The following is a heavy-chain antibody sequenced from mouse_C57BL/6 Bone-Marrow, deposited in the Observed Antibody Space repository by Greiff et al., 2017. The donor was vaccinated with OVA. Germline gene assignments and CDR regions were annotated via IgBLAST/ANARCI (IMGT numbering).Heavy chain of an antibody. V-gene: IGHV14-4*01. CDR1: VFNIKDDY. Sequence: VQLQQSGAELVRPGASVKLSCTASVFNIKDDYMHWVKQRPEQGLEWIGWIDPENGDTEYASKFQGKATITADTSSNTAYLQLSSLTSEDTAVYYCTHYYGSSYGDYWGQGTTLTVSS. J-gene: IGHJ2*01. CDR2: IDPENGDT. D-gene: IGHD1-1*01. CDR3: THYYGSSYGDY.